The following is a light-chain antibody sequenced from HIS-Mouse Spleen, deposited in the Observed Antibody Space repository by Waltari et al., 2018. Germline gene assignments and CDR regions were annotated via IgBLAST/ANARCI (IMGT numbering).Light chain of an antibody. V-gene: IGLV2-18*02. J-gene: IGLJ1*01. CDR2: EVS. Sequence: QSALTQPPSVSGSPGQSVTISCTGTSSDVGSYNRVSWYKQPPGTAPKLMIYEVSKRPSGVPDRCSGSKSGNTASLTISGLQAEDEADYYCSSYTSSSTVFGTGTKVTVL. CDR3: SSYTSSSTV. CDR1: SSDVGSYNR.